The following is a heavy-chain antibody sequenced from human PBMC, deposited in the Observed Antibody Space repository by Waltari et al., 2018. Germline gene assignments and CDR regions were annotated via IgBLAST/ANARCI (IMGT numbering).Heavy chain of an antibody. V-gene: IGHV1-3*01. D-gene: IGHD3-10*01. CDR3: ARDEGLLWFRGPIDY. CDR2: VNAGNGNT. J-gene: IGHJ4*02. Sequence: QVQLVQSGAEVKKPGASVQVSCKASGYTFTSYAMHWVRKAPGQRLEGMGWVNAGNGNTKYSQEFQGRVTITRDTSAGTAYMELSSLRSEDTAVDYCARDEGLLWFRGPIDYWGQGTLVTVSS. CDR1: GYTFTSYA.